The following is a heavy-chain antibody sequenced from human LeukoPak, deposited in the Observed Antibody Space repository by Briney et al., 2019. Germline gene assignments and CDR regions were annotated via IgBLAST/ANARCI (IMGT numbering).Heavy chain of an antibody. J-gene: IGHJ4*02. CDR2: INPSGGST. V-gene: IGHV1-46*01. CDR3: ARVAWEGSYCGGDCYPFDY. D-gene: IGHD2-21*02. CDR1: GYTFTSYY. Sequence: ATVKVSCKASGYTFTSYYMHWVRQAPGQGLEWMGIINPSGGSTSYAQKFQGRVTMTRDTSTSTVYMELSSLRSEDTAVYYCARVAWEGSYCGGDCYPFDYWGQGTLVTVSS.